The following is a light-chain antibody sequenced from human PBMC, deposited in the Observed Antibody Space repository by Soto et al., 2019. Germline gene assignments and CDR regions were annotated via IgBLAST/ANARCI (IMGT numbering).Light chain of an antibody. CDR3: QQHSDHPLT. J-gene: IGKJ4*01. Sequence: DIQMTQSPSTLSASVGDRVTITCRASQSISDWLAWYQQKPGKAPKLLIYKASTLEIGVPSRFSGSASGTEFTLTISSLQPDDFATYYCQQHSDHPLTFGGGTKVEIK. CDR2: KAS. CDR1: QSISDW. V-gene: IGKV1-5*03.